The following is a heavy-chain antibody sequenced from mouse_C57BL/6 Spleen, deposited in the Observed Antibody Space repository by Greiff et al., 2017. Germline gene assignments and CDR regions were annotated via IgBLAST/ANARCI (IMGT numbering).Heavy chain of an antibody. J-gene: IGHJ3*01. V-gene: IGHV5-17*01. D-gene: IGHD2-4*01. CDR3: ARFYYDYRPAY. CDR2: ISSGSSTI. CDR1: GFTFSDYG. Sequence: EVQVVESGGGLVKPGGSLKLSCAASGFTFSDYGMHWVRQAPEKGLEWVAYISSGSSTIYYADTVKGRFTISRDNAKNTLFLQMTSLRSEDTAMYYCARFYYDYRPAYWGQGTLVTVSA.